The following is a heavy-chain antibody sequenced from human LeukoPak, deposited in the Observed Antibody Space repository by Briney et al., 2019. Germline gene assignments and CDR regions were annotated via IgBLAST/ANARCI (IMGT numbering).Heavy chain of an antibody. J-gene: IGHJ6*02. Sequence: SETLSLTCAVYGGSFSGYYWSWIRQPPGKGLEWIGEINHGGSTNYNPSLKSRVTISVDTSKNQFSLKLSSVTAADTAVYYCASCASSFIYGMDVWGQGTTVTVSS. V-gene: IGHV4-34*01. CDR1: GGSFSGYY. CDR3: ASCASSFIYGMDV. CDR2: INHGGST. D-gene: IGHD3-10*01.